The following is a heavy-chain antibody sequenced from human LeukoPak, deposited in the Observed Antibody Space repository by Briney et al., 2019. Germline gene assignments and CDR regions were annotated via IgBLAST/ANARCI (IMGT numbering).Heavy chain of an antibody. Sequence: GRSLRLSCAASGFTFSDYYMSWIRQAPGKGLEWVSYISSSGSTIYYADSVKGRFTISRDNAKNSLYLQMNSLRAEDTAVYYCARDLVPAATNDYWGQGTLVTVSS. J-gene: IGHJ4*02. CDR2: ISSSGSTI. D-gene: IGHD2-2*01. CDR1: GFTFSDYY. CDR3: ARDLVPAATNDY. V-gene: IGHV3-11*04.